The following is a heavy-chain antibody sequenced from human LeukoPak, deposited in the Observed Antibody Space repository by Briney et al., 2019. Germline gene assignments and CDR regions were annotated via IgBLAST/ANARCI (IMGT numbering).Heavy chain of an antibody. CDR2: INPNSGGT. D-gene: IGHD1-26*01. CDR3: EREEPKSGAFDY. CDR1: GYTFTGYY. J-gene: IGHJ4*02. Sequence: ASVKVSCKASGYTFTGYYMHWVRQAPGQGLEWMGWINPNSGGTNYAQNFQGRVTMTRDTSISTAYMELSRLRSDDTAVYYCEREEPKSGAFDYWGQGTLVTVSS. V-gene: IGHV1-2*02.